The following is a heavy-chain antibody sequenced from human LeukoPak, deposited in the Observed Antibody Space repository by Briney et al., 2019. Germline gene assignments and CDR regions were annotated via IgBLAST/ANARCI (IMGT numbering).Heavy chain of an antibody. J-gene: IGHJ5*02. CDR3: ARGRRYYYDSSGYRNWFDP. CDR2: IYYSGST. Sequence: SETLSLTCTVSGGSISSYYWSWIRQPPGKGLEWIGDIYYSGSTNYNPSLKSRVTISVDTSKNQFSLKLSSVTAADTAVYYCARGRRYYYDSSGYRNWFDPWGQGTLVTVSS. D-gene: IGHD3-22*01. V-gene: IGHV4-59*01. CDR1: GGSISSYY.